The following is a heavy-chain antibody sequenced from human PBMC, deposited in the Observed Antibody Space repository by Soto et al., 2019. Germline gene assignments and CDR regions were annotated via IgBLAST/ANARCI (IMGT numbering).Heavy chain of an antibody. D-gene: IGHD3-22*01. J-gene: IGHJ4*02. Sequence: WSLRLSCAASGFTFNTYPMHWVRQAPGKGLEWVAAVSADGKHEFYADSVKGRFTISRDNSKDTLYLQMNSLRIDDTALYYCARGPIVAVAHVDYWGQGTLVTVSS. CDR2: VSADGKHE. V-gene: IGHV3-30*04. CDR3: ARGPIVAVAHVDY. CDR1: GFTFNTYP.